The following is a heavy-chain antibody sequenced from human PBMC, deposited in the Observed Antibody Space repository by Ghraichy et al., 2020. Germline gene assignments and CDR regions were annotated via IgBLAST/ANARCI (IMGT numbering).Heavy chain of an antibody. V-gene: IGHV3-23*01. CDR3: AKAWGNCSGGTCPSYNSFDH. Sequence: GGSLRLSCAASGFSFSNYVLSWVRQAPGKGLEWVSAISAGGTTTYYADSVKGRFTISRDNSQNTLYLQMNSLRAEDTAVYYCAKAWGNCSGGTCPSYNSFDHWGKGTMVTVSP. D-gene: IGHD2-15*01. CDR1: GFSFSNYV. J-gene: IGHJ5*02. CDR2: ISAGGTTT.